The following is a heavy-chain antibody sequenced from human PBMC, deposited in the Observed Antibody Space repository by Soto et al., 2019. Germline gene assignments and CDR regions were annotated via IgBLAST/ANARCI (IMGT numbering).Heavy chain of an antibody. V-gene: IGHV4-59*01. J-gene: IGHJ5*02. CDR3: AGGSIAAAGRWFDP. Sequence: QVQLQESGPGLVKPSETLSLTCSVSGDSISPYYWNWLRQPPGKGLEWIGYIYYTGSTYYNPSLKSRVTTSVDTSKNQFSLKLSSVTAADTAVYYCAGGSIAAAGRWFDPWGQGTLVTVSS. CDR1: GDSISPYY. CDR2: IYYTGST. D-gene: IGHD6-13*01.